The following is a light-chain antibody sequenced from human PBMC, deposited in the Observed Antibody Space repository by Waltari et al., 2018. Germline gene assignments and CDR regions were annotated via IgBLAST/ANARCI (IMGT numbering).Light chain of an antibody. CDR1: NVGSKS. V-gene: IGLV3-21*02. Sequence: SYVLTQPPSASVATGETARITCGGDNVGSKSVHWYQQKPGQAPLLVVYDDRARPSGIPDRFSASNSGNMATLTITRVENGDEADYYCQVWDTTSDRVVFGGGTKLTVL. CDR2: DDR. J-gene: IGLJ2*01. CDR3: QVWDTTSDRVV.